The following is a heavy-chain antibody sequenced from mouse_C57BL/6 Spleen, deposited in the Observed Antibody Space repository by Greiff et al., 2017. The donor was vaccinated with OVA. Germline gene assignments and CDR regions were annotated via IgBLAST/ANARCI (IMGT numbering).Heavy chain of an antibody. Sequence: EVKLVESGGGLVKPGGSLKLSCAASGFTFSSYAMSWVRQTPEKRLEWVATISDGGSYTYYPDNVKGRFTISRDNAKNNLYLQMSHLKSEDTAMYYCARDRSSSSYYFDYWGQGTTLTVSS. CDR3: ARDRSSSSYYFDY. CDR2: ISDGGSYT. CDR1: GFTFSSYA. J-gene: IGHJ2*01. V-gene: IGHV5-4*01. D-gene: IGHD1-1*01.